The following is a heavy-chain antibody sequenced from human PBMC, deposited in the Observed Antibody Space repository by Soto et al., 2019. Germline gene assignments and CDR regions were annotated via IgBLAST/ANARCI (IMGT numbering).Heavy chain of an antibody. J-gene: IGHJ5*02. CDR1: GYTFTTFW. Sequence: GESLKISCTGFGYTFTTFWISWVRQMPGRGLEWMGRIDPRDSYTNYSPSFQGHVTISVDKSISTAYLQWGNLKASDTAMYYCARLYCSSSTCDSWFDPWGQGTLVTVSS. V-gene: IGHV5-10-1*01. CDR3: ARLYCSSSTCDSWFDP. CDR2: IDPRDSYT. D-gene: IGHD2-2*01.